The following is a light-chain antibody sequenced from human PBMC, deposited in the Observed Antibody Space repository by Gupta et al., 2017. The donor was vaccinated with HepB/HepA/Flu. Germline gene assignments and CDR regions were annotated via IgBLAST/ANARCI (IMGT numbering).Light chain of an antibody. CDR2: SAS. J-gene: IGKJ2*01. Sequence: DIQMTQSPSSLSASLGDRVTITCRASQSTSTYLNWYQQKPGKVPKLLIYSASSLQSGVPSRFSGSGFGTDFTLTISRLQPEDFATYYCQQSYSILYTFGQGTKLEIK. V-gene: IGKV1-39*01. CDR3: QQSYSILYT. CDR1: QSTSTY.